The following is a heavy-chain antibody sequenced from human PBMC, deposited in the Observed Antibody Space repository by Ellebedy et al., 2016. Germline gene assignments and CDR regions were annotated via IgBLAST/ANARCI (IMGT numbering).Heavy chain of an antibody. CDR1: GGSINDAGYY. D-gene: IGHD3-10*01. CDR3: ARVTVESGSGTLFET. V-gene: IGHV4-31*03. Sequence: SETLSLTCTVSGGSINDAGYYWSWIRQHPVQGLEWIGYIYYSGSTYYNPSLKSRLKISLDSSKNQFSLKVTSVSAADTAIYYCARVTVESGSGTLFETWGQGTLVTVSS. CDR2: IYYSGST. J-gene: IGHJ5*02.